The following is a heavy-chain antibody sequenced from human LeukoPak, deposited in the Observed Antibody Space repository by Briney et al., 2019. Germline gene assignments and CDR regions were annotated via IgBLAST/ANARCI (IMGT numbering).Heavy chain of an antibody. D-gene: IGHD1-26*01. CDR1: GFTFSDYW. V-gene: IGHV3-74*01. CDR3: AREHRNVGAAVDN. J-gene: IGHJ4*02. CDR2: IERDGSTT. Sequence: GGSLRLSCAGSGFTFSDYWMHWVRQAPGKGLVWVSRIERDGSTTYYADSVKGRFTISRDTAKNTLYLQMNSLRAEDTAVYYCAREHRNVGAAVDNWGQGTLVTVSS.